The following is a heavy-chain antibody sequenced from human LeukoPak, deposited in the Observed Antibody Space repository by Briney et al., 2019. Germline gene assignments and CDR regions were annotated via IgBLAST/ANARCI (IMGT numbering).Heavy chain of an antibody. D-gene: IGHD4-17*01. CDR2: INWNGGST. CDR3: ARISLTTGSYYYYYMDV. V-gene: IGHV3-20*04. Sequence: PGGSLRLSCAASGFTFDDYGMSWVRQAPGKGLEWVSGINWNGGSTGYADSGKGRFTISRDNAKNSLYLQMNSLRAEDTALYYCARISLTTGSYYYYYMDVWGKGTTVTVSS. J-gene: IGHJ6*03. CDR1: GFTFDDYG.